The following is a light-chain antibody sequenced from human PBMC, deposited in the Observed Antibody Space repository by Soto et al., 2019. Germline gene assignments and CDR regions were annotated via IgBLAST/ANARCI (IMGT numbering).Light chain of an antibody. J-gene: IGKJ1*01. CDR1: QSVNSN. CDR3: QQYNNWPT. V-gene: IGKV3-15*01. CDR2: GAS. Sequence: EIVMTQSPATLSVSPGERATLSCRASQSVNSNLAWYQQKPGQAPRLLIYGASTRATGVPARFSGSGSGTAFILTVSSLQSEDFAVYFWQQYNNWPTFGQGTKVEIK.